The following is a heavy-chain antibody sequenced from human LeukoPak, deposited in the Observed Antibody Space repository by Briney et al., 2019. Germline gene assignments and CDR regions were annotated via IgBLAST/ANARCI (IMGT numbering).Heavy chain of an antibody. V-gene: IGHV3-7*01. CDR3: APTGSYYKGGY. J-gene: IGHJ4*02. Sequence: GGSLRLSCAASGFTFSSYWMSWVRQAPGKGLEWVANIKQDGSEKYYVDSVKGRFTISRDNAENSLYLQMNSLRAEDTAVYYCAPTGSYYKGGYWGQGTLVTVSS. CDR1: GFTFSSYW. CDR2: IKQDGSEK. D-gene: IGHD3-10*01.